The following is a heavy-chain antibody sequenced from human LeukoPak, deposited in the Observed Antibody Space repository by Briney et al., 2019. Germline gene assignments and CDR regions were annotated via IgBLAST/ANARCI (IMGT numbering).Heavy chain of an antibody. J-gene: IGHJ6*01. Sequence: GGSLRLSCAASGFTFSSYGMHWVRQAPGKGLEWVAVISYDGSNKYYGDSVKGRFTIFRDNSKKTLFLQMNSLRAEDTAAYRCARDFSPYVGSYYGMDVWGQGTAVTVSS. CDR2: ISYDGSNK. CDR3: ARDFSPYVGSYYGMDV. D-gene: IGHD3-10*02. CDR1: GFTFSSYG. V-gene: IGHV3-30*19.